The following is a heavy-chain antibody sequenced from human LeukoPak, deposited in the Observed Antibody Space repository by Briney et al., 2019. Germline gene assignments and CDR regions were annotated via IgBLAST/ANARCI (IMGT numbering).Heavy chain of an antibody. CDR3: AKGMGDYYGSGSSPNWFDP. CDR2: ISGSGGST. Sequence: PGGSLRLSCAASGFTFSSYAMSWVCQAPGKGLEWVSAISGSGGSTYYADSVKGRFTISRDNSKNTLYLQMNSLRAEDTAVYYCAKGMGDYYGSGSSPNWFDPWGQGTLVTVSS. CDR1: GFTFSSYA. J-gene: IGHJ5*02. D-gene: IGHD3-10*01. V-gene: IGHV3-23*01.